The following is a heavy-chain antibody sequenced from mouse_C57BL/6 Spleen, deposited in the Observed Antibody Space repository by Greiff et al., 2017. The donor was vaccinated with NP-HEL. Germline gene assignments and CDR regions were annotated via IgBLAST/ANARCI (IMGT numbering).Heavy chain of an antibody. CDR3: ARWGYSNYEEGTAMDY. CDR2: IDPNSGGT. V-gene: IGHV1-72*01. CDR1: GYTFTSYW. D-gene: IGHD2-5*01. J-gene: IGHJ4*01. Sequence: QVQLQQPGAELVKPGASVKLSCKASGYTFTSYWMHWVKQRPGRGLEWIGRIDPNSGGTKYNEKFKSKATLTVDKPSSTAYMQLSSLTSDDSAVYYCARWGYSNYEEGTAMDYWGQGTSVTVSS.